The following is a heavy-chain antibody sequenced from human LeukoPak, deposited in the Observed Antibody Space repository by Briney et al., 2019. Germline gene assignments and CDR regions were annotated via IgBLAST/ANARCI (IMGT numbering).Heavy chain of an antibody. CDR1: GFAFSSYG. V-gene: IGHV3-33*01. Sequence: PGGSLRLSCAASGFAFSSYGMHWVRQAPGKGLEWVAVIWYDGSNKYYADSVKGRFTISRDNSKNTLYLQMNSLRAEDTAVYYCAGEAWADLNCDYWGQGTLVTVSS. D-gene: IGHD3-16*01. CDR3: AGEAWADLNCDY. J-gene: IGHJ4*02. CDR2: IWYDGSNK.